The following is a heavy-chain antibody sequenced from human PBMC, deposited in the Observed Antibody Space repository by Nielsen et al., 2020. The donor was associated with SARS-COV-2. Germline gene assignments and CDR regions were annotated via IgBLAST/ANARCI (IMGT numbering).Heavy chain of an antibody. D-gene: IGHD3-9*01. CDR2: INPSGGST. J-gene: IGHJ4*02. CDR3: ARDVNLTGYYSY. CDR1: GYTFTSYY. V-gene: IGHV1-46*01. Sequence: ASVKVSCKASGYTFTSYYMHWVRQAPGQGLEWMGRINPSGGSTNYAQKFQGRVTMTRDTSTSTVYMELSSLRSEDTAVYYCARDVNLTGYYSYWGQGTLVTVSS.